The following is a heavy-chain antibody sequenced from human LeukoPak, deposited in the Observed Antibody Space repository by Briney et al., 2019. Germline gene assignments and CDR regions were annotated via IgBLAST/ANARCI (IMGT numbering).Heavy chain of an antibody. D-gene: IGHD2-15*01. CDR1: GFTFSICA. Sequence: GGSLRLSCAASGFTFSICAMSWVHQAPGKGLEWVSAISGSDYSTYYADSVKGRFTISRDNSKNTLYLQMNSLRAEDTAIYYCAKVASVAFDYWGQGTLVTVSS. V-gene: IGHV3-23*01. J-gene: IGHJ4*02. CDR2: ISGSDYST. CDR3: AKVASVAFDY.